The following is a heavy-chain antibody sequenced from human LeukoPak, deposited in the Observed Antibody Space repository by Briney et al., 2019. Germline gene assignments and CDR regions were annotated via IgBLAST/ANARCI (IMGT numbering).Heavy chain of an antibody. J-gene: IGHJ4*02. Sequence: GESLRISCKGSGYSFTSYWISWVREMPGKGLEWIGRIDPSDSYTNYSPSFQGHVTISADKSISTAYLQWSSLKASDTAMYYCARHWDSYHYVWGSYRYWGQGTLVTVSS. V-gene: IGHV5-10-1*01. CDR3: ARHWDSYHYVWGSYRY. D-gene: IGHD3-16*02. CDR1: GYSFTSYW. CDR2: IDPSDSYT.